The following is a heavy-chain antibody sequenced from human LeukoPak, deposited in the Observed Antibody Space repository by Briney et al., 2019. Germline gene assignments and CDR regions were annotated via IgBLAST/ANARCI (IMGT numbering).Heavy chain of an antibody. D-gene: IGHD3-22*01. CDR1: GYTFTSYY. J-gene: IGHJ4*02. V-gene: IGHV1-46*01. CDR2: INPSGGST. Sequence: ASVKVSCKASGYTFTSYYMHWVRQAPGQGLEWMGIINPSGGSTSYAQKFQGRVTITADESTSTAYMELSSLRSGDTAVYYCARGLHDSSGYQHYWGQGTLVTVSS. CDR3: ARGLHDSSGYQHY.